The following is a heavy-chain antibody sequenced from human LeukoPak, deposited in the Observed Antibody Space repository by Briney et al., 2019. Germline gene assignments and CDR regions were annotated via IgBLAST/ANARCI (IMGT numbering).Heavy chain of an antibody. J-gene: IGHJ6*03. CDR3: ARARVPAARWYYYYYMDV. Sequence: ASVKVSCKASGYTFTSYGISWVRQAPGQGLEWMGWISAYNGNTNYAQKLQGRVTMTADTSTSTAYMELRSLRSDDTAVYYCARARVPAARWYYYYYMDVWGKGTTVTISS. CDR2: ISAYNGNT. D-gene: IGHD2-2*01. CDR1: GYTFTSYG. V-gene: IGHV1-18*01.